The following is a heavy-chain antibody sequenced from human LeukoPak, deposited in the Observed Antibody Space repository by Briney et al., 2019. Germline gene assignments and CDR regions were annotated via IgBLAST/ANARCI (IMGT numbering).Heavy chain of an antibody. V-gene: IGHV1-18*01. Sequence: ASVKVSCKASGYTFTNYDISWVRQAPGQGLEWMGWISAYNGNTNYIQELQARVTMTTDTSTSTVNMELKSLRSDDTVVYYCARRTAAGLLDVWGQGTPVTVSS. CDR1: GYTFTNYD. J-gene: IGHJ6*02. D-gene: IGHD6-13*01. CDR2: ISAYNGNT. CDR3: ARRTAAGLLDV.